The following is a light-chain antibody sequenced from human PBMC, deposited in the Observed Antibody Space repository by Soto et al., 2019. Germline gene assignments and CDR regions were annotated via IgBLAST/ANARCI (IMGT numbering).Light chain of an antibody. Sequence: QSVLTQPPSVSGAPGQRVTISCTGSSSNIGAGYDVHWYQQLPGTAPKLLIYGNSNRPSGVPDRFSGSKSGTSASLVITGLQAEDEADYYCQSYDRSLSGSVFGGGTKLTVL. CDR2: GNS. CDR1: SSNIGAGYD. J-gene: IGLJ3*02. V-gene: IGLV1-40*01. CDR3: QSYDRSLSGSV.